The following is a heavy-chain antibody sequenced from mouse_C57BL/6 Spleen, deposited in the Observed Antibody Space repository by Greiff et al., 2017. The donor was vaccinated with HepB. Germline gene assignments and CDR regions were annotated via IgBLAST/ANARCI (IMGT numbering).Heavy chain of an antibody. CDR2: INPNNGGT. Sequence: EVQLQQSGPELVKPGASVKISCKASGYTFTDYYMNWVKQSHGKSLEWIGDINPNNGGTSYNQKFKGKATLTVDTSSSTAYMELRSLTSEDSAVYYCARQGWLLSSWFAYWGQGTLVTVSA. CDR3: ARQGWLLSSWFAY. V-gene: IGHV1-26*01. D-gene: IGHD2-3*01. J-gene: IGHJ3*01. CDR1: GYTFTDYY.